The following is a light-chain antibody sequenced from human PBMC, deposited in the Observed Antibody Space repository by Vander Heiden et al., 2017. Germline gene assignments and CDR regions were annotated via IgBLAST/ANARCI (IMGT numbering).Light chain of an antibody. V-gene: IGKV4-1*01. CDR2: WAS. J-gene: IGKJ2*01. CDR3: QQYYSIPVT. CDR1: QSVLYSSNHKDY. Sequence: DFVMPQSPDSLAVSLGERATINCRSSQSVLYSSNHKDYLAWYQQKPGQPPRLLIYWASTRESGVPDRFSGSGSGTDFTLTISSLQADDVAVYYCQQYYSIPVTFGQGTKLEIK.